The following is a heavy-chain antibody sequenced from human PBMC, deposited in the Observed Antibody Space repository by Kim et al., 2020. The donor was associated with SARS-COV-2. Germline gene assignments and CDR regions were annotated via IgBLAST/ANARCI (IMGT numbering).Heavy chain of an antibody. CDR1: GFTFSSYA. V-gene: IGHV3-30*04. CDR3: VRVGATGPQTWGWFDP. J-gene: IGHJ5*02. Sequence: GGSLRLSCAASGFTFSSYAMHWVRQAPGKGLEWVAVISYDGSNKYYADSVKGRFTISRDNSKNTLYLQMNSLRAEDTAVYYCVRVGATGPQTWGWFDPWGQGTLVTVSS. CDR2: ISYDGSNK. D-gene: IGHD1-26*01.